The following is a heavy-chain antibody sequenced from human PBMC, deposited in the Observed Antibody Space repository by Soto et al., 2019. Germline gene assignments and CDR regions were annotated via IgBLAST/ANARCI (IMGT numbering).Heavy chain of an antibody. D-gene: IGHD3-10*01. Sequence: PXESLSLTCTVSGGSISSGGYYWSWIRQHPGKGLEWIGYIYYSGSTYYNPSLKSRVTISVDTSKNQFSLKLSSVAAADTAVYYCASDWLGLGELPTGHSGQGTLVTVS. CDR3: ASDWLGLGELPTGH. CDR2: IYYSGST. J-gene: IGHJ4*02. CDR1: GGSISSGGYY. V-gene: IGHV4-31*03.